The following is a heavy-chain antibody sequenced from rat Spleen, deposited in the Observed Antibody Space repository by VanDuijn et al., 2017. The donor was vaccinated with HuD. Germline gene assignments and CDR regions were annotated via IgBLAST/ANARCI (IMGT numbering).Heavy chain of an antibody. V-gene: IGHV5-27*01. CDR1: GFTFSNYY. D-gene: IGHD4-3*01. CDR2: ISNDGSNT. J-gene: IGHJ2*01. Sequence: EVKLLESGGGLVQPGGSMRLSCAASGFTFSNYYMAWVRQAPTKGLEWVAYISNDGSNTYYRDSVKGRFTISRDNAKSTLYLQMDSLRSEDTATYYCTLGVRWGQGVMVTVSS. CDR3: TLGVR.